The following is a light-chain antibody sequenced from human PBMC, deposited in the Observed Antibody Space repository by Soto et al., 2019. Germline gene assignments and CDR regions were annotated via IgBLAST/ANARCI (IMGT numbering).Light chain of an antibody. CDR1: HSVSSN. Sequence: EIVMTQSPATLSVSPGESATLSCRASHSVSSNLAWYQQIPGQPPRLLIYVASTRAAGIPARFSGSGSGTEFTLTISSLQSEDSAVYYCQQYDNWPPWTFGQGTKVEIK. CDR3: QQYDNWPPWT. V-gene: IGKV3-15*01. J-gene: IGKJ1*01. CDR2: VAS.